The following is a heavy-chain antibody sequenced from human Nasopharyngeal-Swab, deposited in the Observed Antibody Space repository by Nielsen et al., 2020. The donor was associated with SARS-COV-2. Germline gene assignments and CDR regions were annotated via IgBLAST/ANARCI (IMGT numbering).Heavy chain of an antibody. Sequence: VRQAPGKGLEWIGEIYHSGSTNYYPSLKSRVTISVDKSKNQFSLKLSSVTAADTAVYYCARVSILKVVVVGYYYYMDVWGKGTTVTVSS. D-gene: IGHD2-15*01. CDR2: IYHSGST. CDR3: ARVSILKVVVVGYYYYMDV. V-gene: IGHV4-4*02. J-gene: IGHJ6*03.